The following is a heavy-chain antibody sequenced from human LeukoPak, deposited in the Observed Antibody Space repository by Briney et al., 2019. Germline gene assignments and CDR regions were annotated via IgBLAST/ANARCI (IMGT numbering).Heavy chain of an antibody. CDR2: MNPNSGNT. CDR1: GYTFTSYD. V-gene: IGHV1-8*01. D-gene: IGHD3-10*01. J-gene: IGHJ4*02. CDR3: ARGSPRFGELSSDFDY. Sequence: ASVKVSCKASGYTFTSYDINWVRQATGQELELMGWMNPNSGNTGYAQKFQGRVTMTRNTSISTAYMELSSLRSEDTAAYYCARGSPRFGELSSDFDYWGQGTLVTVSS.